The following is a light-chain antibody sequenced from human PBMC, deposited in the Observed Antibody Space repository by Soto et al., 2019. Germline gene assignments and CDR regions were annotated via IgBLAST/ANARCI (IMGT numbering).Light chain of an antibody. CDR1: SSDVGGYNY. V-gene: IGLV2-14*01. CDR2: DVS. J-gene: IGLJ3*02. CDR3: RSYTSSSTWV. Sequence: QSALTQPASVSGSPGQSITISCTGTSSDVGGYNYVSWYQQHPGKAPKLMIYDVSNRPSGVSNRFSGSKSGNTASLTISGLQAEDEADYYCRSYTSSSTWVFGGGTQLTVL.